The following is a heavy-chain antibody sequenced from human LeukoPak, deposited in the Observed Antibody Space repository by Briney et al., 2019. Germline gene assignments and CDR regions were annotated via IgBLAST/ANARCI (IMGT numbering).Heavy chain of an antibody. CDR1: GYTFTGYY. D-gene: IGHD6-6*01. J-gene: IGHJ5*02. Sequence: ASVKVSCKASGYTFTGYYMHWVRQAPGQGLEWMGWINPNSGGTNYAQKFQGRVTMTRDTSISTAYMDLSRLTSDDTAVYYCAREGESGSSVWFDPWGQGTLVTVSS. V-gene: IGHV1-2*02. CDR2: INPNSGGT. CDR3: AREGESGSSVWFDP.